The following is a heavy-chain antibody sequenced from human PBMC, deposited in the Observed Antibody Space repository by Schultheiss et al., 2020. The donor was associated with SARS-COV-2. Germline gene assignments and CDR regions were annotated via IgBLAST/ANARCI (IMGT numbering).Heavy chain of an antibody. CDR1: GGSISSYY. Sequence: SQTLSLTCTVSGGSISSYYWSWIRQPAGKGLEWIGRIYTSGSTNHNPSLKSRVTMSVDTSKNQFSLKLSSVTAADTAVYYCAREAGIAAAGGEFDYWGQGTLVTVSS. V-gene: IGHV4-4*07. CDR2: IYTSGST. D-gene: IGHD6-13*01. J-gene: IGHJ4*02. CDR3: AREAGIAAAGGEFDY.